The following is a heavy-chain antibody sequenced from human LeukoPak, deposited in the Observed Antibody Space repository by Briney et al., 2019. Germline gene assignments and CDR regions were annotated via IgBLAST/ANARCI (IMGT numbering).Heavy chain of an antibody. CDR1: GFTVSSNY. V-gene: IGHV3-66*01. CDR3: ARDADS. J-gene: IGHJ4*02. Sequence: GGSLRLSCVASGFTVSSNYMSWVRQAPGKGLEWVSLIYSSDGAYYADSVRGRFTISRDNSKNTLYLQMNSLRAEDTAVYYCARDADSWGQGTLVTVSS. CDR2: IYSSDGA.